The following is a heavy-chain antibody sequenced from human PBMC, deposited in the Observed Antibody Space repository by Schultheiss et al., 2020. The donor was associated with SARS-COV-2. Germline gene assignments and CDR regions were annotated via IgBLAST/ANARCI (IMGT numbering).Heavy chain of an antibody. Sequence: SETLSLTCTVSGGSISSSSYYWGWIRQPPGKGLEWIGSIYHSGSTNYNPSLKSRVTISVDTSKNQFSLKLSSVTAADTAVYYCARGLGGYWGQGTLVTVSS. CDR2: IYHSGST. CDR1: GGSISSSSYY. CDR3: ARGLGGY. D-gene: IGHD3-16*01. J-gene: IGHJ4*02. V-gene: IGHV4-39*07.